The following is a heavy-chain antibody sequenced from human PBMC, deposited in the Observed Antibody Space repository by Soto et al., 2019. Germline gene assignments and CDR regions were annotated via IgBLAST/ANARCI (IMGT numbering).Heavy chain of an antibody. CDR1: GYRFTSYG. Sequence: QVQLVQSGAEVKNPGASVKVSCKASGYRFTSYGIGWVRQAPGQGLEWMGWINAYNGNTNYAQNLQGRVTLTTDTPTSTADMELRSLRSTDTAVYYCAMVDVYVTPSPQDVWGQGTTVTVSS. V-gene: IGHV1-18*01. CDR3: AMVDVYVTPSPQDV. J-gene: IGHJ6*02. D-gene: IGHD3-16*01. CDR2: INAYNGNT.